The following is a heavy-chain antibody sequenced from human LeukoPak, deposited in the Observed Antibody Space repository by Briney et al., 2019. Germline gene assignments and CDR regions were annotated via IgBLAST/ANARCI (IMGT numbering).Heavy chain of an antibody. D-gene: IGHD5-18*01. Sequence: PGGSLRLSCAASGFTFSSNWMHWVRQAPGKGLVWVSQINSDGSSTNYADSVKGRFTISRDNSKNTLYLQMNSLRAEDTAVYYCAKAVIQLWLKGGTDYWGQGTLVTVSS. J-gene: IGHJ4*02. CDR2: INSDGSST. V-gene: IGHV3-74*01. CDR1: GFTFSSNW. CDR3: AKAVIQLWLKGGTDY.